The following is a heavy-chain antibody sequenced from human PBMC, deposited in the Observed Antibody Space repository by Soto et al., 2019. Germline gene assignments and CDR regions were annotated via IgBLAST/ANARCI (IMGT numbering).Heavy chain of an antibody. CDR2: ISGSGGNT. J-gene: IGHJ6*02. V-gene: IGHV3-23*01. D-gene: IGHD3-3*01. CDR1: GFTFSSYA. Sequence: PVGSLSLSCAASGFTFSSYAMSWVRQAPGKGLEWVSAISGSGGNTYYADSVKGRFTISRDNSKNTLYLQMNSLRAEDTAVYYCAKSKLGDFWPVGGDVWGQGTTVXV. CDR3: AKSKLGDFWPVGGDV.